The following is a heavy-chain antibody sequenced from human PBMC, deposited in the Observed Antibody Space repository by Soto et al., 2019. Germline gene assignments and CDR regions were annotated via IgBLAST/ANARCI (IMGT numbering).Heavy chain of an antibody. CDR1: GFTFNSYS. D-gene: IGHD1-26*01. V-gene: IGHV3-21*01. J-gene: IGHJ5*02. CDR3: ARAPRRGGSYYFWFDP. Sequence: PGGSLRLSCAASGFTFNSYSMNWVRQAPGKGLEWVSSISSSSYIYYADSVKGRFTISRDNAKNSLYLQMNSLRAEDTAVYYCARAPRRGGSYYFWFDPWGQGTLVTVSS. CDR2: ISSSSYI.